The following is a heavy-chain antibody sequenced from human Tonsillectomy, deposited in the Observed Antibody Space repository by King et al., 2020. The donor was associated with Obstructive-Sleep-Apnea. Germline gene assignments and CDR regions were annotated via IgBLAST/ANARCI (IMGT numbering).Heavy chain of an antibody. CDR1: GFTFSTYA. CDR2: ISSNGGST. CDR3: ARGIVVVTAILGYYFDY. Sequence: VQLVESGGGLVQPGGSLRLSCAASGFTFSTYAMHWVRQAPGKGLEYVSAISSNGGSTYYANSVKGRFTISRDNSKKTLYLQMGSLGAEDMAVYYCARGIVVVTAILGYYFDYWGQGTLVTVSS. D-gene: IGHD2-21*02. V-gene: IGHV3-64*01. J-gene: IGHJ4*02.